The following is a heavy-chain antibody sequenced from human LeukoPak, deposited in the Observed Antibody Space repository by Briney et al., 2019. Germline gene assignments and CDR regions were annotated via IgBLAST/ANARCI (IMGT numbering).Heavy chain of an antibody. CDR2: IKQDESEK. Sequence: GGSLRLSCSASGFTFSNYWMSWVRQAPGKGLEWVANIKQDESEKYYVDSVKGRFTISRDNAKSSLYLQMNSLRAEDTAVYYCARALDSGSSRYQAFEEWGQGTLVTVSS. CDR3: ARALDSGSSRYQAFEE. CDR1: GFTFSNYW. J-gene: IGHJ4*02. V-gene: IGHV3-7*01. D-gene: IGHD2-15*01.